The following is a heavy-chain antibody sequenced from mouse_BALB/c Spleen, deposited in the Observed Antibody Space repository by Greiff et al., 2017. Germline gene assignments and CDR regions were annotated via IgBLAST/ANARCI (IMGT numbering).Heavy chain of an antibody. V-gene: IGHV2-9*02. CDR2: IWAGGST. D-gene: IGHD1-1*01. CDR1: GFSLTSYG. CDR3: ARDRDYGSPYYAMDY. Sequence: VKLVESGPGLVAPSQSLSITCTVSGFSLTSYGVHWVRQPPGKGLEWLGVIWAGGSTNYNSALMSRLSISKDNSKSQVFLKMNSLQTDDTAMYYCARDRDYGSPYYAMDYWGQGTSVTVSS. J-gene: IGHJ4*01.